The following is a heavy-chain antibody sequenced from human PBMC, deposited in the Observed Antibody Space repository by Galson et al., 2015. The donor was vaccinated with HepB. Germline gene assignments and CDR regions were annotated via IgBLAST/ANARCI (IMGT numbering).Heavy chain of an antibody. J-gene: IGHJ4*02. V-gene: IGHV3-53*01. D-gene: IGHD1-26*01. CDR1: GFTVSSSY. CDR3: TRGWVGATRFAY. Sequence: SLRLSCAASGFTVSSSYMNWVRQAPGKGLEWVSVIHCGGDTYYADSVKGRFTITRDNSKNTAYLQMTGLRVEDTAVYYCTRGWVGATRFAYWGQGTLVSVSS. CDR2: IHCGGDT.